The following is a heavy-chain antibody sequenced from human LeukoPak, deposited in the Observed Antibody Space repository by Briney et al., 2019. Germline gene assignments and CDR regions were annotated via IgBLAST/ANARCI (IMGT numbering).Heavy chain of an antibody. CDR1: GFTVSSNY. CDR3: ARLDAYSGYPRYYYYGMDV. CDR2: IYSGGST. D-gene: IGHD5-12*01. V-gene: IGHV3-53*01. Sequence: PGGSLRLSCAASGFTVSSNYMSWVRQAPGKGLEWVSVIYSGGSTYYADSVKGRFTISRDNSKNTLYLQMNSLRAEDTAVYYCARLDAYSGYPRYYYYGMDVWGQGTTVAVSS. J-gene: IGHJ6*02.